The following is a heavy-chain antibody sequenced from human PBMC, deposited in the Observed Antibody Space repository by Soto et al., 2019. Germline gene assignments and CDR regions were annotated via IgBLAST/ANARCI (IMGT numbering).Heavy chain of an antibody. V-gene: IGHV1-2*04. CDR3: ARASPDDGYGMDV. CDR2: INPNSGGT. Sequence: GASVKVSCKASGYTFTSYAMHWVRQAPGQGLEWMGWINPNSGGTNYAQKFQGWVTMTRDTSISTAYMELSRLRSDDTAVYYCARASPDDGYGMDVWGQGTTVTVSS. CDR1: GYTFTSYA. D-gene: IGHD4-17*01. J-gene: IGHJ6*02.